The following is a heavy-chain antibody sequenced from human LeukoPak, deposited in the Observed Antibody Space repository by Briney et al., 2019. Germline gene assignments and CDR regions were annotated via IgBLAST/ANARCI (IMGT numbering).Heavy chain of an antibody. CDR2: ISYDGSNK. CDR1: GFTFSSYA. D-gene: IGHD3-22*01. V-gene: IGHV3-30*01. CDR3: ARSHFDSSGYLLDY. Sequence: PGGSLRLSCAPSGFTFSSYAMHWVRQAPGKGREGVAVISYDGSNKYYADSVKGRFTISRDNSKNTLYLQMNSLRAEDTAVYYCARSHFDSSGYLLDYWGQGTLVTVPS. J-gene: IGHJ4*02.